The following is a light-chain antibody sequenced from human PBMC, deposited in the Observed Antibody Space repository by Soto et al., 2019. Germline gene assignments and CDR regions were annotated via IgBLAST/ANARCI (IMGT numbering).Light chain of an antibody. Sequence: DIQMTPSPSSLSASVGDRVTISCRASQSISSWLAWYQQKPGKAPKLLIYDASSLESGVPSRFSGSGSGTEINLNISSLQPDDFATYYCQQYNSYPWTVGPGNKVDI. CDR1: QSISSW. CDR2: DAS. J-gene: IGKJ1*01. V-gene: IGKV1-5*01. CDR3: QQYNSYPWT.